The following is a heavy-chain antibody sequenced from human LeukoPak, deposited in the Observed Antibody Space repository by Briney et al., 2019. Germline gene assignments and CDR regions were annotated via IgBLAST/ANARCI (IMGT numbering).Heavy chain of an antibody. J-gene: IGHJ6*02. Sequence: PGGSLRLSCAASGFTLSSYWMSSVRQAPGKGLEWVANIKQDGSEKYYVDSVKGRFTISRDNAKNSLYLKMNSLRAEDTAVYYCAREDYYYYFGMDVWGQGTTVTVSS. CDR3: AREDYYYYFGMDV. V-gene: IGHV3-7*01. CDR1: GFTLSSYW. CDR2: IKQDGSEK.